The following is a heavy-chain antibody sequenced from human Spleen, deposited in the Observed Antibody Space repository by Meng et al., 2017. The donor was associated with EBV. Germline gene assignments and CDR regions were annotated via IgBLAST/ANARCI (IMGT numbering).Heavy chain of an antibody. J-gene: IGHJ2*01. Sequence: ITFNDSVPTLVKTTQTLTLTCTFSGFSLSTSGVGVGWIRQTPGKALEWLALIYLDDDKHYSPSLKSRLTITKDTSKNQVVLTMTNMDPVDTATYYCAHRLTTRRYTYGYWYFDLWGRGTLVTVSS. D-gene: IGHD5-18*01. CDR1: GFSLSTSGVG. CDR3: AHRLTTRRYTYGYWYFDL. CDR2: IYLDDDK. V-gene: IGHV2-5*02.